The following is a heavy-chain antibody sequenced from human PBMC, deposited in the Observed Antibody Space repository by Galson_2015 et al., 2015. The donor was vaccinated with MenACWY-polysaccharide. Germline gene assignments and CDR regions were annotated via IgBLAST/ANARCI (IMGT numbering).Heavy chain of an antibody. CDR3: ARRSLDNWYFDL. Sequence: TLSLTCTVSHDPVSSSSWSWIRQSADKGLEYLGRIHATGSTAYNPYFRSRVAMSVDLPRNQLSLRLVSVTPSDTAIYYCARRSLDNWYFDLWGRGTLVIVSS. J-gene: IGHJ2*01. V-gene: IGHV4-4*07. CDR1: HDPVSSSS. D-gene: IGHD1-1*01. CDR2: IHATGST.